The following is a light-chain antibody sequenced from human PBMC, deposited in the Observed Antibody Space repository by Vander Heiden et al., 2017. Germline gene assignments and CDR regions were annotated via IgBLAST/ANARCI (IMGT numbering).Light chain of an antibody. J-gene: IGKJ1*01. CDR1: ETILNS. CDR3: QQTYSVPTT. V-gene: IGKV1-39*01. CDR2: DAS. Sequence: DIQMTQSPSSLSASVGDRVTITCRASETILNSLNWYQQKPGKAPNLLIYDASSLQSGVPSRFSGSGSGTNFTLSISSQQPEDFATYYCQQTYSVPTTFGQGTKVDI.